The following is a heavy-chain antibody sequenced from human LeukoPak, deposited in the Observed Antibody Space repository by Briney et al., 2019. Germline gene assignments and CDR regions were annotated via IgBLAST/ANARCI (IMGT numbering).Heavy chain of an antibody. J-gene: IGHJ6*03. V-gene: IGHV3-21*01. CDR3: ARDGNRDGDMDV. Sequence: GGSLRLSCAASGFTFSSYSMNWVRQAPGKGLEWVSSISSSSSYIYYADSVKGRFTISRDNAKNSLYLQMNSLRAEDTAVYYCARDGNRDGDMDVWGKGTTVTVSS. D-gene: IGHD1-1*01. CDR2: ISSSSSYI. CDR1: GFTFSSYS.